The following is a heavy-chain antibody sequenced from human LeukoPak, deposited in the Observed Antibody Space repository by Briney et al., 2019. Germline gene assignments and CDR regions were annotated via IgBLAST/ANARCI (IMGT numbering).Heavy chain of an antibody. J-gene: IGHJ3*02. D-gene: IGHD3-10*01. CDR2: IYSSGGT. CDR1: GDSISSSSSY. Sequence: PSETLSLTCTVSGDSISSSSSYWGWIRQPPGKGLEWIGCIYSSGGTYYNPSLKSRAIILIDTADNHVSLNLSSVTAADTAVYYFARSDGYGLVGIWGQGTMVTVSS. V-gene: IGHV4-39*07. CDR3: ARSDGYGLVGI.